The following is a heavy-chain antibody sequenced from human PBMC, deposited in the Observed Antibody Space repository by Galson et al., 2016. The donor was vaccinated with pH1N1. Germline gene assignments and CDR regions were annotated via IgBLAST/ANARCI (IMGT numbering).Heavy chain of an antibody. V-gene: IGHV3-33*01. J-gene: IGHJ4*02. CDR1: GFTFSRYG. CDR2: IHRSGSDK. Sequence: SLRLSCAASGFTFSRYGMHWVRQAPGKGLEWVAAIHRSGSDKYYSDSVKGRHILSKDNSKNMLFLQMNSLRAEDTAVYYCARDIWREGYCSSISCSEFDYWGQGTLVTVSS. CDR3: ARDIWREGYCSSISCSEFDY. D-gene: IGHD2-2*01.